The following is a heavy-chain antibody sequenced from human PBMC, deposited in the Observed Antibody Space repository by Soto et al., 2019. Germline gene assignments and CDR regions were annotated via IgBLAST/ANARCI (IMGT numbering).Heavy chain of an antibody. CDR1: GFTFSNTA. CDR3: AKDAPDLNGWFYFDS. D-gene: IGHD6-19*01. CDR2: INFDIGST. Sequence: GGSLRLSCAASGFTFSNTAMAWVRQAPGKGLEWFSLINFDIGSTRYADSVRGRFTISRDNSKNTLFLEMNSLTAEDTAIYYCAKDAPDLNGWFYFDSWGQGT. J-gene: IGHJ4*02. V-gene: IGHV3-23*01.